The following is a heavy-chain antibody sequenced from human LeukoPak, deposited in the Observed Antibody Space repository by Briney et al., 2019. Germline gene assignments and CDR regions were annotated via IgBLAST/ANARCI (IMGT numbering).Heavy chain of an antibody. V-gene: IGHV4-39*01. CDR3: ARHRSGWLQSSFDY. J-gene: IGHJ4*02. CDR1: GGSISSSSSY. Sequence: SETLSLTCSVSGGSISSSSSYWGWIRQPPGKGLEWIVSIYYSGSSFDNPALKSRVTISVDTSKNQFSLKLSSVTAADTAVYYCARHRSGWLQSSFDYWGQGTLVTVSS. CDR2: IYYSGSS. D-gene: IGHD5-24*01.